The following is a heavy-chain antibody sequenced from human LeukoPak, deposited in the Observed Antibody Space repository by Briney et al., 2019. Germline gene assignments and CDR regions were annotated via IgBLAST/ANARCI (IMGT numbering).Heavy chain of an antibody. CDR2: MNPNSGNT. CDR3: ARGPLSRYFDWLLLDYYYYGMDV. J-gene: IGHJ6*02. D-gene: IGHD3-9*01. V-gene: IGHV1-8*01. CDR1: GYTFTSYD. Sequence: ASVKVSCKASGYTFTSYDINWVRQATGQGLEWMGWMNPNSGNTGYAQKFQGRVTMTRNTSISTAYMELSSLRSDDTAVYYCARGPLSRYFDWLLLDYYYYGMDVWGQGTTVTVSS.